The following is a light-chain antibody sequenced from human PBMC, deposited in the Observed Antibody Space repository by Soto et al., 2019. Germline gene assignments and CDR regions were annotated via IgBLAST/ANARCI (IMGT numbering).Light chain of an antibody. V-gene: IGKV1-9*01. CDR3: QQVNVYPST. Sequence: DIQLTQSPSFLSASVGDRVTITCRASQGISSYLGWYQQKPGKAPNLLIYAASTLHSGVPSRFSGGGSGTDFTLTISSLQPEDFATYYCQQVNVYPSTFGRGTQVDIK. J-gene: IGKJ4*01. CDR1: QGISSY. CDR2: AAS.